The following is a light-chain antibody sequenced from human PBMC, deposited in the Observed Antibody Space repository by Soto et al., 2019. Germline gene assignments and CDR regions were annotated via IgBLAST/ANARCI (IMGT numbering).Light chain of an antibody. CDR3: QQYNNWPRT. V-gene: IGKV3-11*01. CDR1: QSVSSY. CDR2: DAS. J-gene: IGKJ1*01. Sequence: EIVLTQSPATLSLSPGERATLSCRASQSVSSYLAWYQQKPGQAPRLLISDASNRATGIPARFSGSGSETDFTLTISSLEPEDSAVYYCQQYNNWPRTFGQGTKVDIK.